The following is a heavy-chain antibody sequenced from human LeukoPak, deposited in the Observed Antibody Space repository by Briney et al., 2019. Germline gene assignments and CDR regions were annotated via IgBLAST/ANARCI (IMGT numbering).Heavy chain of an antibody. CDR3: AIDRRYCSGDNCYSGVDY. V-gene: IGHV3-53*01. J-gene: IGHJ4*02. D-gene: IGHD2-15*01. Sequence: HPGGSLRLSCVASRHIVRANYMPCVRQAPGEGLDWVSVMYSGGYTYYADSVKGRFTISRDNSKNTVYLQMNSLRVEDSGVYYCAIDRRYCSGDNCYSGVDYWGQGTRVIVSS. CDR1: RHIVRANY. CDR2: MYSGGYT.